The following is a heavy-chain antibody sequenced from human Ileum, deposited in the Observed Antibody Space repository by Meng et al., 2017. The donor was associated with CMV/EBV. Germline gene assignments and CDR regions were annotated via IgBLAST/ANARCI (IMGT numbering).Heavy chain of an antibody. D-gene: IGHD3-3*01. CDR2: INPKSGAT. CDR1: GYTFNDFY. CDR3: ARDLWSGISDFFDY. V-gene: IGHV1-2*02. Sequence: VQSGAEMEKPGASVKVSCKPSGYTFNDFYIQWVRQAPGQGLEWMGWINPKSGATIYAQKFQGRVTMTRDTSINTVYMELNSLRSDDTAVYFCARDLWSGISDFFDYWGQGTLVTVSS. J-gene: IGHJ4*02.